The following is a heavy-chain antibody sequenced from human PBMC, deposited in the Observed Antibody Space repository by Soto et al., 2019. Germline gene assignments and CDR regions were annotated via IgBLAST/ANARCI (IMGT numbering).Heavy chain of an antibody. Sequence: QVQLVQSGAEVKKPGSSVKVSCKASGGTFSSYAISWVRQAPGQGLEWMGGIIPIFGTANYAQKFQGRVTITADESTSTAYMELSSLRSEDTAVYYCARGQYCSGGSCYSGVYFDYWGQGTLVTVSS. CDR1: GGTFSSYA. J-gene: IGHJ4*02. CDR3: ARGQYCSGGSCYSGVYFDY. V-gene: IGHV1-69*01. CDR2: IIPIFGTA. D-gene: IGHD2-15*01.